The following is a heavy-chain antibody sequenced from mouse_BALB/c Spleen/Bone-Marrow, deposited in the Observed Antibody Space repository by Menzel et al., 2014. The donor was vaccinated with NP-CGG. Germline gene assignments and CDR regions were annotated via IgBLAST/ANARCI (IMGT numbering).Heavy chain of an antibody. CDR2: ISTGGTYT. J-gene: IGHJ2*01. D-gene: IGHD2-10*02. Sequence: EVKLVESGGGLVNPGGSLKLSCSASGFTFSSSIMSWVRQTPEKRLEWVATISTGGTYTYYPDSVKGRFTISRDNAKNTLYLQMSSLKSEDTAMYYCSRGYGNCFDYWGQGTTLTVSS. CDR1: GFTFSSSI. CDR3: SRGYGNCFDY. V-gene: IGHV5-6-4*01.